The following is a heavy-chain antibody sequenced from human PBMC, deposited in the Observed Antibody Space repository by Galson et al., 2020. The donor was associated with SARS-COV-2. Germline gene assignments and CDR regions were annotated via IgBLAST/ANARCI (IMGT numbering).Heavy chain of an antibody. V-gene: IGHV3-30*02. J-gene: IGHJ4*02. CDR2: IWFDGNNRYYAD. Sequence: GGSLRLSCAASGFTFRSYGMHWVRQAPGKGLEWVAFIWFDGNNRYYADYYADSVKGRFTISRDNSKNTLYLQMNRLRDEDTAVYYCAKDSLPEDIVVLRGATPGHEGFDSWGQGTQVTVSS. D-gene: IGHD2-15*01. CDR1: GFTFRSYG. CDR3: AKDSLPEDIVVLRGATPGHEGFDS.